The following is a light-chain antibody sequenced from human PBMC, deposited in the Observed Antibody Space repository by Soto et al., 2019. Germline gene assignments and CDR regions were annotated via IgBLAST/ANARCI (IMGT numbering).Light chain of an antibody. Sequence: QSVLTQPPSASGTPGQRVTISCSGSSSNIGSNTVNWYQQLPGTAPNLLIYSNNQRPSGVPDRFSGSKSGTSASLAISGLQSEDEADYYCAAWDDSLNRRVFGGGTKLTVL. V-gene: IGLV1-44*01. CDR1: SSNIGSNT. J-gene: IGLJ2*01. CDR2: SNN. CDR3: AAWDDSLNRRV.